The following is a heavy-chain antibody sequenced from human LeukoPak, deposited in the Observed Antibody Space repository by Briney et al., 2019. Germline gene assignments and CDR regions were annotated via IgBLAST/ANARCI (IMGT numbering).Heavy chain of an antibody. Sequence: SETLSLTCTVSGGSISSSNYYWGWIRQPPGKGLEWIGTIYYSGSTYYNPSLKSRLTISVDTSKNQFSLKLSSVTAADTAVYYCARHEYSGSYYGLSWFDPWGQGTLVTVSS. CDR2: IYYSGST. V-gene: IGHV4-39*01. D-gene: IGHD1-26*01. CDR3: ARHEYSGSYYGLSWFDP. J-gene: IGHJ5*02. CDR1: GGSISSSNYY.